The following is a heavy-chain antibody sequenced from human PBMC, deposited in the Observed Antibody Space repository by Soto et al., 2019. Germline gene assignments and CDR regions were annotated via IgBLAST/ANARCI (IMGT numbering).Heavy chain of an antibody. CDR2: ISGGGRPI. Sequence: EVQLVESGGGSVQPGGSLRLSCAASGFTFSTFSMNWVRQAPGRGLEWISYISGGGRPISYADSMKGRFTISRDNAKNSLYLQMDSLTDEDTAVYYCARDLGWAFDSWGQGTRVTVSS. J-gene: IGHJ4*02. D-gene: IGHD6-19*01. CDR3: ARDLGWAFDS. CDR1: GFTFSTFS. V-gene: IGHV3-48*02.